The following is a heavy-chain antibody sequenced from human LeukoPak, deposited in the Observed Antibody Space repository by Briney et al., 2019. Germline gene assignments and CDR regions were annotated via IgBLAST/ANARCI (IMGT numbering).Heavy chain of an antibody. J-gene: IGHJ6*02. D-gene: IGHD4-17*01. CDR2: IYYSGST. CDR1: GGSISTFY. Sequence: SETLFLTCTVSGGSISTFYWSWLRQPPGKGLEWIGYIYYSGSTNYNPSLKSRVTISVDTSKNQFSLRLSSVTAADTAVHYCAREDPQTTVPEGLDVWGQGTTVTVSS. V-gene: IGHV4-59*01. CDR3: AREDPQTTVPEGLDV.